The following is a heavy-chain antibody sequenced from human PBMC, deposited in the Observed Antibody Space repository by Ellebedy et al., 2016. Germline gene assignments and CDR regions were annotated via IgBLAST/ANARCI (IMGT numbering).Heavy chain of an antibody. D-gene: IGHD1-14*01. CDR1: GFTFNIYA. CDR3: AKVTTHHSPGNDAFDI. J-gene: IGHJ3*02. CDR2: ISGNGGST. V-gene: IGHV3-23*01. Sequence: GGSLRLXCAASGFTFNIYAMSWVRQDAGRGLEWVSAISGNGGSTYYADSVRGRFTISRDNSKNTLHLQMNSLRVEDTAIYYCAKVTTHHSPGNDAFDIWGQGTTVIVSS.